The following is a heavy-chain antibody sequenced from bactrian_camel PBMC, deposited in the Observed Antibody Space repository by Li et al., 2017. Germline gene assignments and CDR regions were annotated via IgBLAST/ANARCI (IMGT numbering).Heavy chain of an antibody. CDR3: AAGWSFGVGTLLRRHYNY. CDR1: GFQFADYP. J-gene: IGHJ4*01. CDR2: IAYDGWVS. D-gene: IGHD3*01. Sequence: SGGGLVQPGGSLRLSCSASGFQFADYPMSWVRQAPGKGLEWVAQIAYDGWVSRYHDSAKGRFTISRDNAKNMLYLQVNGLKAEDTAMYYCAAGWSFGVGTLLRRHYNYWGQGTQVTVS. V-gene: IGHV3-1*01.